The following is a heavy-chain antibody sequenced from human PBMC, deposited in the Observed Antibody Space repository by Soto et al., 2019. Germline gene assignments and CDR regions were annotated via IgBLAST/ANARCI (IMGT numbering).Heavy chain of an antibody. V-gene: IGHV4-4*07. Sequence: PSETLSLTCAISGDSIGNFYWSWIRQPAGKGLESLGRLSASGRTNYSPSLQSLVTMSLDRSKNRFSLRLTSVSAADTAVYFCARGMGRYFDLWGRGTLVTVST. D-gene: IGHD2-8*01. J-gene: IGHJ2*01. CDR3: ARGMGRYFDL. CDR1: GDSIGNFY. CDR2: LSASGRT.